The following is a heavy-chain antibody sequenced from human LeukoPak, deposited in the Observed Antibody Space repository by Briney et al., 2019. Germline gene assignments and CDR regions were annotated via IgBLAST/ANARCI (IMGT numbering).Heavy chain of an antibody. D-gene: IGHD3-10*01. J-gene: IGHJ5*02. V-gene: IGHV3-66*01. CDR2: IYSGGST. CDR1: GFTVSSNY. CDR3: AAVLLWFGELLFDP. Sequence: GGSLRLSCAASGFTVSSNYMSWVRQAPGKGLEWVSVIYSGGSTYYADSVKGRFTISRGNSKNTLYLQMNSLRAEDTAVYYCAAVLLWFGELLFDPWGQGTLVTVSS.